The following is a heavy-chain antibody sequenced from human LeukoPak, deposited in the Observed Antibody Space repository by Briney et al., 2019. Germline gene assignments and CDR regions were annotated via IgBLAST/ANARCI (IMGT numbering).Heavy chain of an antibody. J-gene: IGHJ3*02. CDR2: IYHSGST. D-gene: IGHD5-12*01. V-gene: IGHV4-59*01. CDR1: GGSISSYY. CDR3: ARDHPWKVATILGTGEPDAFDI. Sequence: SETLSLTCTVSGGSISSYYWSWIRQPPGKGLEWIGYIYHSGSTNYNPSLKSRVTISVDTSKNQFSLKLSSVTAADTAVYYCARDHPWKVATILGTGEPDAFDIWGQGTMVTVSS.